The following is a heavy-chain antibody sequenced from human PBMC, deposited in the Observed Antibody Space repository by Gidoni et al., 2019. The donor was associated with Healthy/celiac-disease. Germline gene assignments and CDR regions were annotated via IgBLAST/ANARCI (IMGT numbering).Heavy chain of an antibody. CDR3: ASRHPYYDSSGYYSDY. J-gene: IGHJ4*02. D-gene: IGHD3-22*01. CDR2: IYYSGST. Sequence: QLQLQESGPGLVKPSEPLSLTCTVSGGSIRSSSYYWGWIRQPPGKGLEWIGSIYYSGSTYYNPSLKSRVTISVDTSKNQFSLKLSSVTAADTAVYYCASRHPYYDSSGYYSDYWGQGTLVTVSS. V-gene: IGHV4-39*01. CDR1: GGSIRSSSYY.